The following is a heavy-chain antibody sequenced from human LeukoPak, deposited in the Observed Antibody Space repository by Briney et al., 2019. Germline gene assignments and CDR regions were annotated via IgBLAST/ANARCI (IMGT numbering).Heavy chain of an antibody. J-gene: IGHJ3*02. D-gene: IGHD5-24*01. Sequence: GRSLRLSCAASGFTFDDYAMHWVRQAPGKGLEWVSGISWNSDGIGYADSVKGRFTISRDNAKNSLYLQMNSLRAEDMAFYYCAKDISEGYNFDAFDIWGHGTMVTVSS. V-gene: IGHV3-9*03. CDR1: GFTFDDYA. CDR3: AKDISEGYNFDAFDI. CDR2: ISWNSDGI.